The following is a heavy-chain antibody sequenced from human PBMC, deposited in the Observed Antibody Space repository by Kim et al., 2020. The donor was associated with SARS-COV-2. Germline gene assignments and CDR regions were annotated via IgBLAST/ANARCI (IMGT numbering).Heavy chain of an antibody. CDR1: GFTFSTYS. Sequence: GGSLRLSCAASGFTFSTYSMNWVRQAPGKGLEWVSYISSTSRSIYYADSVKGRFTISRDNVKNSLYLQMNSLRDEDTAVYYCARDRVAWVGFAPVYWGQGTLVTVSS. CDR2: ISSTSRSI. CDR3: ARDRVAWVGFAPVY. V-gene: IGHV3-48*02. J-gene: IGHJ4*02. D-gene: IGHD1-26*01.